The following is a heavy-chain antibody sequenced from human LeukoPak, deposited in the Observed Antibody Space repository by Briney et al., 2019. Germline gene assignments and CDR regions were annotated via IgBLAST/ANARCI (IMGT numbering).Heavy chain of an antibody. J-gene: IGHJ6*03. CDR1: GYTFTSYY. CDR2: INPSGGST. CDR3: ARDGRFLEWLTPLYYYMDV. V-gene: IGHV1-46*01. D-gene: IGHD3-3*01. Sequence: ASVKVSCKAPGYTFTSYYMHWVRQAPGQGLEWMGIINPSGGSTSYAQKFQGRVTMTRDTSTSTVYMELSSLRSEDTAVYYCARDGRFLEWLTPLYYYMDVWGQGTMVTVSS.